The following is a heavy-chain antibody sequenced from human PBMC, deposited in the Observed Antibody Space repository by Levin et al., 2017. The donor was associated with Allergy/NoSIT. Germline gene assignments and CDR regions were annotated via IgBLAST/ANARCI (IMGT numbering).Heavy chain of an antibody. CDR3: ARVLGGYWADSSGYYPLDY. Sequence: GESLKISCAASGFTFSDYYMSWIRQAPGKGLEWVSYISSSGSTIYYADSVKGRFTISRDNAKNSLYLQMNSLRAEDTAVYYCARVLGGYWADSSGYYPLDYWGQGTLVTVSS. D-gene: IGHD3-22*01. V-gene: IGHV3-11*01. J-gene: IGHJ4*02. CDR1: GFTFSDYY. CDR2: ISSSGSTI.